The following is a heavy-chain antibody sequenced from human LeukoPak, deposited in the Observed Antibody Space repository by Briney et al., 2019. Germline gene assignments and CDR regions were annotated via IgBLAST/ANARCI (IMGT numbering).Heavy chain of an antibody. CDR3: ARGDGDTVLLFDY. CDR2: IYYSGST. V-gene: IGHV4-31*03. Sequence: NTSETLSLTCTVSGGSISSGGYYWSWIRQHPGKGLERIGYIYYSGSTYYNPSLKSRVTISVDTSKNQFSLKLSSVTAADTAVYYCARGDGDTVLLFDYWGQGTLVTVSS. J-gene: IGHJ4*02. D-gene: IGHD4-17*01. CDR1: GGSISSGGYY.